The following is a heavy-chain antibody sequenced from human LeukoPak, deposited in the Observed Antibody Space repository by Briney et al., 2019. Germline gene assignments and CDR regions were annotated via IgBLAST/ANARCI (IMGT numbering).Heavy chain of an antibody. CDR3: ARGPKLCFDY. Sequence: SETLSLTCTVSGGSISSYYWSWIRQPPGKGLEFIGHIYYTGSTKYNPSLKSRVTISLDTSENQFSLNLSSVTAADTAVYYCARGPKLCFDYWGQGTLVTVSS. V-gene: IGHV4-59*08. CDR2: IYYTGST. D-gene: IGHD3-10*01. J-gene: IGHJ4*02. CDR1: GGSISSYY.